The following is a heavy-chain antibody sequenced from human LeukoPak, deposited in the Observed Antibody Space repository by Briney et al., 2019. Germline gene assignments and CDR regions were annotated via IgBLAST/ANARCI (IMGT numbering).Heavy chain of an antibody. CDR3: ARDLGYSSSSGDWFDP. CDR2: IYTSRST. D-gene: IGHD6-6*01. Sequence: ASQTLSLTCTVSGGSITSGSYYWSWIRQPAGKGLEWIGRIYTSRSTNYNPSLKSRVTISVDTSKNQFSLKLSSVTAADTAVYYCARDLGYSSSSGDWFDPWGQGTLVTVSS. V-gene: IGHV4-61*02. CDR1: GGSITSGSYY. J-gene: IGHJ5*02.